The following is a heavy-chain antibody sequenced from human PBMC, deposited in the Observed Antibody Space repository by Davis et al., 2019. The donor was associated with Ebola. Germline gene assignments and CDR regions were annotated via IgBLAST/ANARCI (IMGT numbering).Heavy chain of an antibody. V-gene: IGHV3-48*03. CDR1: GFTFSSYE. D-gene: IGHD1-26*01. J-gene: IGHJ5*02. CDR2: ISSSGSTI. CDR3: ARLTGSYPGWFDP. Sequence: GESLKISCAASGFTFSSYEMNWVRQAPGKGLEWVSYISSSGSTIYYADSVKGRFTISRDNTKNSLYLQMNSLGAEDTAVYYCARLTGSYPGWFDPWGQGTLVTVSS.